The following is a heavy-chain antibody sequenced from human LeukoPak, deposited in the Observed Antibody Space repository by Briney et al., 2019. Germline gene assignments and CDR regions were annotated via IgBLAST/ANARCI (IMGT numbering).Heavy chain of an antibody. Sequence: PETLPLTCTVSGGSISSSSYYWGRIRQPPGKGLEWFGSIYYSGSTYYNPSLKSRVTISVDTSKNQFSLKLSSVTAADTAVYYCATLHYDFWSGYFDYWGQGTLVTVSS. D-gene: IGHD3-3*01. V-gene: IGHV4-39*01. CDR1: GGSISSSSYY. CDR2: IYYSGST. J-gene: IGHJ4*02. CDR3: ATLHYDFWSGYFDY.